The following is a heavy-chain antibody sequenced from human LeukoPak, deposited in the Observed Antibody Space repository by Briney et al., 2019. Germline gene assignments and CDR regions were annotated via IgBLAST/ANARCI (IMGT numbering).Heavy chain of an antibody. J-gene: IGHJ4*02. V-gene: IGHV2-5*08. Sequence: TLSLTCTVSGGSISTFYWSWIRQPPGKALEWLALIYWDDDKRYSPSLKSRLTITKDTSKNQVVLTMTNMDPVDTATYYCAHSSIAVAQLDYWGQGTLVTVSS. D-gene: IGHD6-19*01. CDR3: AHSSIAVAQLDY. CDR1: GGSISTFYW. CDR2: IYWDDDK.